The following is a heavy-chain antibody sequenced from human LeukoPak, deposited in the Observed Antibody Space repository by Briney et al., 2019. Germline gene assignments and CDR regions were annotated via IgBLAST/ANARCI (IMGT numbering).Heavy chain of an antibody. V-gene: IGHV3-72*01. CDR2: SRNKASSYTT. J-gene: IGHJ4*02. D-gene: IGHD2-15*01. CDR1: GFKFSDHY. CDR3: AKDRDGMVATARAFDY. Sequence: GGSLRLSCAASGFKFSDHYIDWVRQAPGKGLEWVGRSRNKASSYTTEYAASVEGRFTISRDVSESSLYLQMNSLRTEDTAVYYCAKDRDGMVATARAFDYWGQGTLVTVSS.